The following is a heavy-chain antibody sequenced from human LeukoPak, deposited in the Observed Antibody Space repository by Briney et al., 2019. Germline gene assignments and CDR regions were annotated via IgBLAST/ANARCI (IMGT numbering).Heavy chain of an antibody. D-gene: IGHD1-26*01. V-gene: IGHV3-30*02. CDR3: AKDQVGATMYFDY. CDR1: GFTFSSYG. CDR2: IRYDGSNK. J-gene: IGHJ4*02. Sequence: PGGSLRLSCAASGFTFSSYGMHWVRQAPGKGLEWVAFIRYDGSNKYYADSVKGRFTISRDNSKNTLYLQMNSLGAEDTAVYYCAKDQVGATMYFDYWGQGTLVTVSS.